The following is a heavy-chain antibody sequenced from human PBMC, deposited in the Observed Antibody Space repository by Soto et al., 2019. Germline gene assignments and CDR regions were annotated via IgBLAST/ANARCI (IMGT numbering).Heavy chain of an antibody. CDR3: ARDWGCIGGSCYDAFDI. D-gene: IGHD2-15*01. V-gene: IGHV1-18*01. J-gene: IGHJ3*02. CDR2: ISAYNNNA. Sequence: HAQLVQSGAEVKKPGASVTVSCKASRYTFTTYGISWVRQAPGQGLEWMGWISAYNNNAKYAQKLQGRVTMTTDTSTSTAYMELRSLRSDDTAVYYCARDWGCIGGSCYDAFDIWGQGTMVTVSS. CDR1: RYTFTTYG.